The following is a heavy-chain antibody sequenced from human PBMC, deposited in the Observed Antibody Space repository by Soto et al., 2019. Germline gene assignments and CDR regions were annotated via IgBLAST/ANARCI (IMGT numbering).Heavy chain of an antibody. Sequence: QPGGSLRLSCVASGFTFSNFGMHGVRQAPGKGLEWVAGISYDGRSESYVDSVRGRFTLSRDNSKNTLSLQMISLRPEDTGVYYCAKDLDVVMVLSATRGLDVWGQGTTVTVSS. CDR2: ISYDGRSE. CDR1: GFTFSNFG. CDR3: AKDLDVVMVLSATRGLDV. D-gene: IGHD2-15*01. J-gene: IGHJ6*02. V-gene: IGHV3-30*18.